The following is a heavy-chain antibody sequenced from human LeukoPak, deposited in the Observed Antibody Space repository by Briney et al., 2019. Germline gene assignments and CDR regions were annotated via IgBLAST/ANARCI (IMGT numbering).Heavy chain of an antibody. CDR3: ARGRGYRDYDRPLDY. J-gene: IGHJ4*02. V-gene: IGHV3-66*01. Sequence: PGGSLRLSCAASGFTVSSNYMSWVRQDPGKGLEWLSVIYSGGSTYYADSVKGRFTISRDNSKNTLYVQMNSLRAEDTAIYYCARGRGYRDYDRPLDYWGQGTLVTVSS. D-gene: IGHD5-12*01. CDR2: IYSGGST. CDR1: GFTVSSNY.